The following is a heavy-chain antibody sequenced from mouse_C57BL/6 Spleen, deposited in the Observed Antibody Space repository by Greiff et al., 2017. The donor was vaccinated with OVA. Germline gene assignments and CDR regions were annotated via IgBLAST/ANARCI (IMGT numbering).Heavy chain of an antibody. CDR1: GYTFTSYG. D-gene: IGHD2-3*01. Sequence: QVQLKESGAELARPGASVKLSCKASGYTFTSYGISWVKQRTGQGLEWIGEIYPRSGNTYYNEKFKGKATLTADKSSSTAYMELRSLTSEDSAVYFCARENDGYSGYFDVWGTGTTVTVSS. CDR2: IYPRSGNT. J-gene: IGHJ1*03. CDR3: ARENDGYSGYFDV. V-gene: IGHV1-81*01.